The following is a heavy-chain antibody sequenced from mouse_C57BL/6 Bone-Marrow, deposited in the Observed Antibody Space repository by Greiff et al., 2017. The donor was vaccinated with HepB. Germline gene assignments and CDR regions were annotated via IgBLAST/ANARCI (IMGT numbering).Heavy chain of an antibody. CDR2: ILPGSGST. V-gene: IGHV1-9*01. D-gene: IGHD1-1*01. CDR1: GYTFTGYW. Sequence: QVQLQQSGAELMNPGASVKLSCKATGYTFTGYWIEWVKQRPGHGLEWIGEILPGSGSTNYNEKFKGKATFTADTSSNTAYMQLSSLTTEDSAIYYCARELFITTVVGYWYFDVWGTGTTVSVSS. CDR3: ARELFITTVVGYWYFDV. J-gene: IGHJ1*03.